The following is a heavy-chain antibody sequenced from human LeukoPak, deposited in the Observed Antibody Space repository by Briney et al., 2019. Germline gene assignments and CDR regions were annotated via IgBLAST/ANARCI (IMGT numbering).Heavy chain of an antibody. CDR2: IYSGGST. Sequence: PGGSLRLSCAASGFTVSSNYMSWVRQAPGKGLEWVSVIYSGGSTYYADSVKGRFTISRDNSKNTLYLQMNSLRAEDTAVYYCASPTSLHYYGSGSYYLNWGQGTLVTVSS. CDR3: ASPTSLHYYGSGSYYLN. V-gene: IGHV3-66*01. D-gene: IGHD3-10*01. J-gene: IGHJ4*02. CDR1: GFTVSSNY.